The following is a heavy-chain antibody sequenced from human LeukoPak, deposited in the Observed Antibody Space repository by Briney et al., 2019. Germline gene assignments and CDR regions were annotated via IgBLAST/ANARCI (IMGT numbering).Heavy chain of an antibody. D-gene: IGHD3-3*01. Sequence: GGSLRLSCAASGFTFSDYYMSWIRQAPGKGLEWVSSISSSSSYIYYAGSVKGRFTISRDNAKNSLYLQMNSLRAEDTAVYYCARVPILRFLEWCIFDYWGQGTLVTVSS. J-gene: IGHJ4*02. CDR2: ISSSSSYI. V-gene: IGHV3-11*06. CDR1: GFTFSDYY. CDR3: ARVPILRFLEWCIFDY.